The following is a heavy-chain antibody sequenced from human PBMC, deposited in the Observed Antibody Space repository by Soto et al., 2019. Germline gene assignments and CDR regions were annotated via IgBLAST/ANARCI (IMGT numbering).Heavy chain of an antibody. V-gene: IGHV3-23*01. Sequence: EVQLLESGGGLVQPGGSRRLSCEAPGFTFSSYAMSGFGQAPGRGLEGDSAITASGDTTYYADSVKGRFTISRDNSKSTMYLQMNSLRAEDTAVYYCAKVRPLRDCTRTSCLGAFDIWGQGTMVTVSS. D-gene: IGHD2-2*01. CDR3: AKVRPLRDCTRTSCLGAFDI. CDR2: ITASGDTT. J-gene: IGHJ3*02. CDR1: GFTFSSYA.